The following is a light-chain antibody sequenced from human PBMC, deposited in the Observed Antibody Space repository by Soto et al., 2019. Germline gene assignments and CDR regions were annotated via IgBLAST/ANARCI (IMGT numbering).Light chain of an antibody. V-gene: IGKV3-11*01. CDR3: QQYKSWPIT. CDR2: DAS. CDR1: QSVSSY. J-gene: IGKJ5*01. Sequence: EIVLTQSPATLSLSPGERATLSCRASQSVSSYLAWYQQKPGQAPRLLIYDASNRATGIPARFSGSGSGTEFTLTINGLQSEDFAIYFCQQYKSWPITFGQGTRLEIK.